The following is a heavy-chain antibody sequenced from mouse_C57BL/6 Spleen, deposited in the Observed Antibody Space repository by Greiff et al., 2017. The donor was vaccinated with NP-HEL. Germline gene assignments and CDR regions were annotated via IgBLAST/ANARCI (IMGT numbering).Heavy chain of an antibody. V-gene: IGHV1-15*01. J-gene: IGHJ4*01. D-gene: IGHD1-1*01. CDR3: TRRTTVKMYY. CDR1: GSTFTDYE. Sequence: VQLVESGAELVRPGASVTLSCKASGSTFTDYEMHWVKQTPVHGLEWIGAIDPETGGTAYNQKFKGKAILTADKSSSTAYMELRSLTSEDSAVYYCTRRTTVKMYYWGQGTSVTVSS. CDR2: IDPETGGT.